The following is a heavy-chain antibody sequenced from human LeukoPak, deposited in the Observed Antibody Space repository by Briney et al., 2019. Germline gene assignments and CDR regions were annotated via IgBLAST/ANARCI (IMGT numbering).Heavy chain of an antibody. CDR1: GGSISSYY. CDR3: ARDGAYYDFWSGNYYGMDV. CDR2: IYTSGST. V-gene: IGHV4-4*07. J-gene: IGHJ6*02. D-gene: IGHD3-3*01. Sequence: KASETLSLTCTVSGGSISSYYWSWIRQPAGKGLEWIGRIYTSGSTNYNPSLKSRVTMSVDTSKNQFSLKLSSVTAADTAVYYCARDGAYYDFWSGNYYGMDVWGQGTTVTVSS.